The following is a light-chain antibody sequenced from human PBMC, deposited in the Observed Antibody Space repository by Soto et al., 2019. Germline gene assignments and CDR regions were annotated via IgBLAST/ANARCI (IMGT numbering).Light chain of an antibody. Sequence: QSSLTQPASVSGSPGQSITISCTGTSSDVGGYNYVSWYQQHPGKAPKLMIYEVSNRPSGVSNRCSGSQSGNTASLTISGLQAEGEADYYCSSYTSSSTWVFGGGTKLTVL. CDR2: EVS. V-gene: IGLV2-14*01. CDR1: SSDVGGYNY. J-gene: IGLJ3*02. CDR3: SSYTSSSTWV.